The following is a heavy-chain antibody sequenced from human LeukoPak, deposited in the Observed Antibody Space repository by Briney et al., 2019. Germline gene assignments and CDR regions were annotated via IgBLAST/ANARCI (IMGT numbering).Heavy chain of an antibody. CDR3: ARLRSKYWFDP. J-gene: IGHJ5*02. CDR2: ITSSGNTM. CDR1: GFTFSSYE. D-gene: IGHD4-11*01. Sequence: GGSLRLSCAASGFTFSSYEMNWVRQAPGKRLEWVSFITSSGNTMYYADSVKGRFTISRDNAKHSLYLQMNSLRADDTAVYYCARLRSKYWFDPWGQGTLVTVSS. V-gene: IGHV3-48*03.